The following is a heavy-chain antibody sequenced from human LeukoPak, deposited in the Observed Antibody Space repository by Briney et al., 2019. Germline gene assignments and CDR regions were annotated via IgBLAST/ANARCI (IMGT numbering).Heavy chain of an antibody. D-gene: IGHD3-10*01. J-gene: IGHJ6*02. Sequence: SVKLCCKASGRTFSIYAISWVRQAPGQGLEWMGRIIPIFGIANYAQKFQGRVTITADKSTSTAYMELSSLRSEDTAVYYCAKAGDPYYYYGMDAWGQGTTVTVSS. CDR2: IIPIFGIA. V-gene: IGHV1-69*04. CDR3: AKAGDPYYYYGMDA. CDR1: GRTFSIYA.